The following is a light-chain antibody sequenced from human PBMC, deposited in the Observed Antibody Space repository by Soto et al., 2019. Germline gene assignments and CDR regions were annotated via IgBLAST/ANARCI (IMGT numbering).Light chain of an antibody. CDR3: QQCRKWPTT. CDR2: DAS. V-gene: IGKV3-11*01. CDR1: QSVSRY. J-gene: IGKJ5*01. Sequence: EVVMTQSPATLSVSTGERATLPCRASQSVSRYLAWYQQAPGRAPRLLIYDASNRATGIPARFSGSGSGTDFALPISSLEPEDFAVYYCQQCRKWPTTFGQGTRLEI.